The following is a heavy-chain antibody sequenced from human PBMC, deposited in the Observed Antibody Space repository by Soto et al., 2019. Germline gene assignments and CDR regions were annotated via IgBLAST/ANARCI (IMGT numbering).Heavy chain of an antibody. Sequence: QVQLVQSGAEVKKPGSSMKVACKVSGDTFSNSAINWVRQAPGQGLEWLGGIIPYFGAADAAPTFQGRVTIIADDATSTVYMELTNLRHEDTAVYYCVKTRGVTTRAFDNWGQGTLVTVSS. V-gene: IGHV1-69*01. CDR1: GDTFSNSA. D-gene: IGHD3-3*01. CDR2: IIPYFGAA. J-gene: IGHJ4*02. CDR3: VKTRGVTTRAFDN.